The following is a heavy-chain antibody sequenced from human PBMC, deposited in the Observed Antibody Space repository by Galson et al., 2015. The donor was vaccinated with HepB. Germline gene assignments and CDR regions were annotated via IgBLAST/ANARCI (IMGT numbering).Heavy chain of an antibody. D-gene: IGHD6-13*01. Sequence: SLRLSCAASGFTFSSYGMHWVRQAPGKGLEWVAVIWYDGSNKYYADSVKGRFTISRDNSKNTLYLQMNSLRAEDTAVYYCARDNLQLGFDPWGQGTLVTVSS. V-gene: IGHV3-33*01. CDR1: GFTFSSYG. CDR2: IWYDGSNK. J-gene: IGHJ5*02. CDR3: ARDNLQLGFDP.